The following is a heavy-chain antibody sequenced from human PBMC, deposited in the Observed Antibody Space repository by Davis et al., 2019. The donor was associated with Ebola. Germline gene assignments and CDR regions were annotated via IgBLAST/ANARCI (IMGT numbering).Heavy chain of an antibody. V-gene: IGHV1-69*04. D-gene: IGHD3-3*01. Sequence: SVKVSCKASGGTFSSYAISWVRQAPGQGLEWMGRIIPILGIANYAQKFQERVTITRDMSTSTAYMELSSLRSEDTAVYYCAADDPVLRFLEGGHYYGMDVWGQGTTVTVSS. CDR2: IIPILGIA. CDR1: GGTFSSYA. CDR3: AADDPVLRFLEGGHYYGMDV. J-gene: IGHJ6*02.